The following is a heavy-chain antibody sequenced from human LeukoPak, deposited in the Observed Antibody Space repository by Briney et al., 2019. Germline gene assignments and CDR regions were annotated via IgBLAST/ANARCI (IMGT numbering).Heavy chain of an antibody. CDR3: AGIVVVPVAKRAFDI. Sequence: GGSLRLSCAGSGFIFNNAWMNWVRQAPGKGLEWVGRIKSKSDGGTTDYAAPVKGRFTISRDDSKNTLYLQMNSLRAEDTAVYYCAGIVVVPVAKRAFDIWGQGTMVTVSS. CDR1: GFIFNNAW. V-gene: IGHV3-15*01. J-gene: IGHJ3*02. CDR2: IKSKSDGGTT. D-gene: IGHD2-2*01.